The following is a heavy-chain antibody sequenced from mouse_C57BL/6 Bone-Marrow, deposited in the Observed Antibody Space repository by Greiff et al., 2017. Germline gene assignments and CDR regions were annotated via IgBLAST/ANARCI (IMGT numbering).Heavy chain of an antibody. Sequence: VQLQQSGPGLVKPSQTVFLTCTVTGISITTGNYRWSWIRQFPGNKLEWIGYIYSSGTITYNPSLTSRTTITRDTPKNHFFLEMNSLAAEDTATYYSAREDYYGSYFDYWGQGTTLTVSS. CDR1: GISITTGNYR. CDR2: IYSSGTI. V-gene: IGHV3-5*01. J-gene: IGHJ2*01. D-gene: IGHD1-1*01. CDR3: AREDYYGSYFDY.